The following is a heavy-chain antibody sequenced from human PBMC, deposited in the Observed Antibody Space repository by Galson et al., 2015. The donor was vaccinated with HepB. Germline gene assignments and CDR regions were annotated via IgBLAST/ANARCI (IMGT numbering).Heavy chain of an antibody. J-gene: IGHJ3*02. V-gene: IGHV1-69*13. CDR3: ARDRARRDGYTGYAFDI. CDR1: GGTFSSYA. Sequence: SVKVSCKASGGTFSSYAISWVRQAPGQGLEWMGGIIPIFGTANYAQKFQGRVTITADESTSTAYMELSSLRSEDTAVYYCARDRARRDGYTGYAFDIWGQGTMVTVSS. D-gene: IGHD5-24*01. CDR2: IIPIFGTA.